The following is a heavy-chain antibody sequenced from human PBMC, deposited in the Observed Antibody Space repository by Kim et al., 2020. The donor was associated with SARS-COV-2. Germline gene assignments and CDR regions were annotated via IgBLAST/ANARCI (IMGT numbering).Heavy chain of an antibody. J-gene: IGHJ4*02. D-gene: IGHD3-22*01. V-gene: IGHV4-31*02. CDR3: ARVSTYYYNY. CDR2: T. Sequence: TSYNPARKSRGTISVDTSKNQFSLKLSSVTAADTAVYYCARVSTYYYNYWGQGILVTVSS.